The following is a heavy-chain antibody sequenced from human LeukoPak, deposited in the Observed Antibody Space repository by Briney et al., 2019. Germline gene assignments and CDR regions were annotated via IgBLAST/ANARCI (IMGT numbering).Heavy chain of an antibody. D-gene: IGHD5-24*01. J-gene: IGHJ4*02. CDR1: GGSINNYY. Sequence: SETLSLTCTVSGGSINNYYWSWIRQPPGKGLEWIGYIYYSGSTNYNPSLKSRVTIPVDTSKSQFSLKLSSVTAADTAVYYCARVNGYSVFSFYHWGQGTLVTVSS. CDR3: ARVNGYSVFSFYH. V-gene: IGHV4-59*01. CDR2: IYYSGST.